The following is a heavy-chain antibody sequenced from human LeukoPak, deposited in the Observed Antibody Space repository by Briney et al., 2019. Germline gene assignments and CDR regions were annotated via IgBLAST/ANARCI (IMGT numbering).Heavy chain of an antibody. D-gene: IGHD5-18*01. V-gene: IGHV4-39*07. CDR3: ARDYDPVYGYGPLYFGY. CDR1: GGSISSSSYY. CDR2: IYYSGSN. J-gene: IGHJ4*02. Sequence: SETLSLTCTVSGGSISSSSYYWGWIRQPPGKGLEWIGSIYYSGSNYYNPSLKSRVTISVDTSQNQFSLKLSSVTAADTTVYYCARDYDPVYGYGPLYFGYWGQGTLVTVSS.